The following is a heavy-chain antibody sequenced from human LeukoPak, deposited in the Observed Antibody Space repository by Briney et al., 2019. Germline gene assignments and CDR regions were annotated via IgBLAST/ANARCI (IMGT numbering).Heavy chain of an antibody. CDR2: ISYDGSSK. CDR1: GFTFSSYA. V-gene: IGHV3-30*01. J-gene: IGHJ6*03. Sequence: GGSLRLSCAASGFTFSSYAMHWVRQAPGKGLEWVVVISYDGSSKYYADSVKGRFTISRDNSKNTLYLQMNSLRAEDTAVYYCARAGSSSWYFYYYYYMDVWGKGTTVTVSS. CDR3: ARAGSSSWYFYYYYYMDV. D-gene: IGHD6-13*01.